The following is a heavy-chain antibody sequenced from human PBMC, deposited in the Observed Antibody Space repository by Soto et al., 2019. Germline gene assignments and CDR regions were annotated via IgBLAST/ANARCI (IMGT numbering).Heavy chain of an antibody. D-gene: IGHD3-22*01. Sequence: GGSLRLSCAASGFTFSSYAMHWVRQAPGKGLEWVAVISYDGSNKYYADSVKGRFTISRDNSKNTLYLQMNSLRAEDTAVYYCARDEAMYYYDSSGYPIWGQGTMVTVSS. CDR3: ARDEAMYYYDSSGYPI. CDR1: GFTFSSYA. V-gene: IGHV3-30-3*01. CDR2: ISYDGSNK. J-gene: IGHJ3*02.